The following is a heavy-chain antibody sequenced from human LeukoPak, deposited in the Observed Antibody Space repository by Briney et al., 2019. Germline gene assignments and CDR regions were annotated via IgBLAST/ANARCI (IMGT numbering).Heavy chain of an antibody. CDR3: ARDHRRYGMDV. CDR2: IKQDRSEK. CDR1: GFTFSSYW. J-gene: IGHJ6*02. V-gene: IGHV3-7*04. Sequence: GGSLRLSGAASGFTFSSYWMSWVPQTPGKGLEWVANIKQDRSEKYYVDSVKGRFTIYRDNPKIQLYLQINSRRAEDTAVYYCARDHRRYGMDVWGQGTTVTVSS.